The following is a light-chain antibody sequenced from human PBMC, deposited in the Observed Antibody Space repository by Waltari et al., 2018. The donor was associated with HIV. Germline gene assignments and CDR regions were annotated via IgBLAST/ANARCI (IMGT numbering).Light chain of an antibody. CDR2: GAS. V-gene: IGKV3-15*01. J-gene: IGKJ4*01. CDR1: QSVSSN. Sequence: EIVMTQSPATLSVSPGERATLSCRASQSVSSNLAWYQQKPGQAPRLLIYGASTRATGIPARFSGSGSGTEFTLTISSLQSEDVAVYYCQEYHTNNLTFGGGTKVEI. CDR3: QEYHTNNLT.